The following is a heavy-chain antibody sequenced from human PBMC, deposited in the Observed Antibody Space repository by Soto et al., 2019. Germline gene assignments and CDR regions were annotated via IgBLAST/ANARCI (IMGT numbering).Heavy chain of an antibody. V-gene: IGHV3-74*01. D-gene: IGHD3-3*02. Sequence: EVQLVESGGGLVQPGGSLRLSCAASGFTFSSYWMHWVRQAPGKGLVWVSRINSDGSSTYYADSVKGRFTISRDNAKXXXXXXXXXXXXXXXXXXXXXXXLAGNRDYWGQGTLVTVSS. CDR2: INSDGSST. CDR1: GFTFSSYW. CDR3: XXXLAGNRDY. J-gene: IGHJ4*02.